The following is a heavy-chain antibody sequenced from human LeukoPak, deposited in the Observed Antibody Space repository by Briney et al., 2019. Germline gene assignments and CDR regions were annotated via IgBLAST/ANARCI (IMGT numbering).Heavy chain of an antibody. V-gene: IGHV1-8*01. CDR2: MNPSTGDT. Sequence: GASVRVSCKASVYTFTGYDINWVRQAIGQGLEWMGWMNPSTGDTGYAQKFQGRVTMTRNTSVDTAFMELSGLGSEDTAVYYCTRGSLSGSSRDYWGQGTLVTVSS. CDR1: VYTFTGYD. D-gene: IGHD1-26*01. J-gene: IGHJ4*02. CDR3: TRGSLSGSSRDY.